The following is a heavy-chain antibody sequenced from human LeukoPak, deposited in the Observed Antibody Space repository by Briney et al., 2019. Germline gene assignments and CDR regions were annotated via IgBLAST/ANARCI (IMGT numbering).Heavy chain of an antibody. Sequence: TGGSLRLSCAASDFSLKTYNMNWVRQAPGEGLEWVSSISYTGTYIYYADSVKGRFTISRDNAKNSLYLQMNSLRAEDTAVYYCAREYRSGGSCYSAEYFQHWGQGTLVTVSS. CDR1: DFSLKTYN. V-gene: IGHV3-21*01. D-gene: IGHD2-15*01. CDR2: ISYTGTYI. J-gene: IGHJ1*01. CDR3: AREYRSGGSCYSAEYFQH.